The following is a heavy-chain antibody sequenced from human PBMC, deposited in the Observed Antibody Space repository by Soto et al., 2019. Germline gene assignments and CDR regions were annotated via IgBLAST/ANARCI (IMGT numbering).Heavy chain of an antibody. V-gene: IGHV3-23*01. CDR2: ISGSGGST. CDR1: GFTFSSYA. Sequence: PGGSLRLSCAASGFTFSSYAMSWVRQAPGKGLEWVSAISGSGGSTYYADSVKGRFTISRDNSKNTLYLQMNSLRAEDTAVYYCAKDRYQNFWSGYPPADYWGQGTLVTVSS. CDR3: AKDRYQNFWSGYPPADY. J-gene: IGHJ4*02. D-gene: IGHD3-3*02.